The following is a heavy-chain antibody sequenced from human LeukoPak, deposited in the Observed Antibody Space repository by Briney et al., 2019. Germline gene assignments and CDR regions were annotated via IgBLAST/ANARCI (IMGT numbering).Heavy chain of an antibody. CDR1: GDSISRYY. CDR2: LYDRGST. Sequence: SETLSLTCTVSGDSISRYYWSWIRQPPGKGLEWMGYLYDRGSTNYNPSLKSRVNILVDKSKNRFSLKLNSVTAADTAVYYCARSLAVVADIRALDIWGQGTMVTVST. J-gene: IGHJ3*02. V-gene: IGHV4-59*01. D-gene: IGHD2-15*01. CDR3: ARSLAVVADIRALDI.